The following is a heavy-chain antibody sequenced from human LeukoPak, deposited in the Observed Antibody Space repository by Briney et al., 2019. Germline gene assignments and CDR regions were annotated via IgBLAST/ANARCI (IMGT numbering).Heavy chain of an antibody. D-gene: IGHD6-6*01. CDR2: ISTTSYI. CDR1: GFTFNTYN. Sequence: GGSLRPSCAASGFTFNTYNMCWVRQAPGKGLEWVSSISTTSYIYYADSVEGRFTVSRDNAQNSLFLQMSSLRAEDTAVYYCARVVSAARSLPYYYYMDVWGKGTTVTVSS. CDR3: ARVVSAARSLPYYYYMDV. V-gene: IGHV3-21*01. J-gene: IGHJ6*03.